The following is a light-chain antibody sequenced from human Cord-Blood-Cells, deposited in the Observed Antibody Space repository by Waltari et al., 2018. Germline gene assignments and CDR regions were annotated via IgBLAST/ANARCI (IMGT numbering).Light chain of an antibody. J-gene: IGLJ2*01. CDR2: EVS. V-gene: IGLV2-23*02. CDR1: SSDVGRYTL. CDR3: CSYAGSSTVV. Sequence: QSALPQPASVSGSPGPSLTLAFTRTSSDVGRYTLVSWYQQHPGKAPKLMIYEVSKRPSGVSNRFSGSKSGNTASLTISGLQAEDEADYYCCSYAGSSTVVFGGGTKLTVL.